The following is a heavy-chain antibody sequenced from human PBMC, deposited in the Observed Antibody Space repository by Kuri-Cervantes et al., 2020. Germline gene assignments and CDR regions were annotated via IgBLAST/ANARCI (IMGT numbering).Heavy chain of an antibody. CDR1: GYTFTSYY. Sequence: ASVKVSCKASGYTFTSYYMHWVRQAPGQGLEWMGIINPSGGSTSYAQKLQGRVTMTRDTSTSTVYMELSSLRSEDTAVYYCARGDTAMAGNKEDAFDIWGQGTMVTVSS. D-gene: IGHD5-18*01. V-gene: IGHV1-46*01. CDR2: INPSGGST. J-gene: IGHJ3*02. CDR3: ARGDTAMAGNKEDAFDI.